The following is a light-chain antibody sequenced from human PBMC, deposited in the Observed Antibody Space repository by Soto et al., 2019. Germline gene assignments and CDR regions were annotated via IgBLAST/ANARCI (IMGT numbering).Light chain of an antibody. CDR2: EVR. CDR3: SSYRSSTTFV. Sequence: QSALTQPASVSGSPGQSITISCTGTSSDVGAYNFVSWYQQYPGKAPKVIIFEVRKRPSGVSNRFSGSKSGDTASLTISGLQAEDEADHYCSSYRSSTTFVFGTGTTVTVL. CDR1: SSDVGAYNF. J-gene: IGLJ1*01. V-gene: IGLV2-14*01.